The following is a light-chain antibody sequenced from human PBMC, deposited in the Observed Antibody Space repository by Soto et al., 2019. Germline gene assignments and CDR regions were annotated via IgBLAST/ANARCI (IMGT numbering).Light chain of an antibody. CDR2: GAS. J-gene: IGKJ2*01. CDR1: QSVSGSY. V-gene: IGKV3-20*01. Sequence: EIVLKQSPGTLSLSPGGRATLSCRASQSVSGSYLAWYQQKPGQAPRLVIFGASSRATGIPDRFSGSGSGTDFTLTISRLEPEDFALYYCQQYGTSPRTFGQGTKLEI. CDR3: QQYGTSPRT.